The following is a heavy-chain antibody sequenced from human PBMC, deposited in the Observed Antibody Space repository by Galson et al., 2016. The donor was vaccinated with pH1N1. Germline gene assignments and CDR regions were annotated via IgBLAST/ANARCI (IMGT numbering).Heavy chain of an antibody. CDR1: GSSFSTSGVG. CDR3: ARKGYRDYVGYFDY. CDR2: IYWDDDK. J-gene: IGHJ4*02. V-gene: IGHV2-5*02. D-gene: IGHD4-17*01. Sequence: PALVKPTQTLTLTCTFSGSSFSTSGVGVGWIRQPPGKALEWLALIYWDDDKRYSPSLKSRLTITKDTSKNQVVLTMTNMDPVDTATYYCARKGYRDYVGYFDYWGQGTLVTVSS.